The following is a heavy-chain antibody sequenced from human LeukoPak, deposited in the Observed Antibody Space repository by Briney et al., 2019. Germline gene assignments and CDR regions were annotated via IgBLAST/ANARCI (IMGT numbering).Heavy chain of an antibody. CDR3: ASLVDTAMFDH. Sequence: GGSLRLSCAASGFTFSNYAMSWVRQAPGKGLEWVSVMSGNGRSTYYADSVKGRFTISRDNSKNTLYLQMNSLRAEDTAVYFCASLVDTAMFDHWGKGTLVTVSS. V-gene: IGHV3-23*01. D-gene: IGHD5-18*01. CDR2: MSGNGRST. CDR1: GFTFSNYA. J-gene: IGHJ4*02.